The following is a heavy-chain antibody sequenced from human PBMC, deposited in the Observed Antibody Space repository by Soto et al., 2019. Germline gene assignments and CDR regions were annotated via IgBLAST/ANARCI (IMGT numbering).Heavy chain of an antibody. CDR3: AAGCGLLRLY. CDR1: GVSISSGGYS. Sequence: QLQLQESGSGRVKPSQTLSLTCAVSGVSISSGGYSWSWIRQPPGKGLEWIGYIYHSGSNYYNPSLYCGLSLTADKFRNQLVTEFRSVIATGRAVYYCAAGCGLLRLYWGQGTLVTVSS. CDR2: IYHSGSN. J-gene: IGHJ4*02. D-gene: IGHD1-26*01. V-gene: IGHV4-30-2*01.